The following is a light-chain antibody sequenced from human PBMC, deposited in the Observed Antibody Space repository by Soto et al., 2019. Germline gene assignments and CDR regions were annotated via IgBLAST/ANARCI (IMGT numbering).Light chain of an antibody. CDR2: DAS. Sequence: DIQLTQSPSSLSASVGETVTVTCQASQDISVYLNCYQEKPGKAPTLLIYDASNLKTGVPSRFSGLGSGTHFTLTISNLQPEDIATYFCQHYDDVLVTFGGGTKVEI. V-gene: IGKV1-33*01. J-gene: IGKJ4*01. CDR1: QDISVY. CDR3: QHYDDVLVT.